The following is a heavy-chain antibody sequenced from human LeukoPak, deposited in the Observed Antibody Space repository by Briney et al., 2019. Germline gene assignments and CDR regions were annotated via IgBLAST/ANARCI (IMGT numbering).Heavy chain of an antibody. J-gene: IGHJ4*02. V-gene: IGHV4-31*03. CDR2: IYYSGST. CDR3: ARVHYYDSSTYEDY. CDR1: GGSISSGGYY. D-gene: IGHD3-22*01. Sequence: TSQTLSLTCTVSGGSISSGGYYWSWIRQHPGKGLEWIGYIYYSGSTYYNPSLKSRVTISVDTSKNQFSLKLSSVTAADTAVYYCARVHYYDSSTYEDYWGQGTLVTVSS.